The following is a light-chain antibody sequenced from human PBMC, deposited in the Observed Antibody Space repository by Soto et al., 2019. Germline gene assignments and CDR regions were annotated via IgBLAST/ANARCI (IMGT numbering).Light chain of an antibody. Sequence: EIVLTQSPVTLSLSPGERATLSCRASQRITSNFLAWFQQKDGLAPRLLIYGASTRASGVPDRFSGGGSGTVFVLTISRLEPEYFAVYYCQQYGRAPFTFGQGTKLQIK. J-gene: IGKJ2*01. CDR3: QQYGRAPFT. CDR2: GAS. CDR1: QRITSNF. V-gene: IGKV3-20*01.